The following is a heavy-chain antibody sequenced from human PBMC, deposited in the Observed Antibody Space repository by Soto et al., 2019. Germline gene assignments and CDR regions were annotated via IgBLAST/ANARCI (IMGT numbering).Heavy chain of an antibody. CDR3: AKNRGLVGTWWHFDY. Sequence: EVQLLESGGDLVQPGRSLRLSCAASGFTFSGYAMSWVRQAPGKGLEWVSVIHGGGNSAYYADSVKGRFTISRDNSKNTLYLQMSRLRGEDTAVYYCAKNRGLVGTWWHFDYWGKGTLVTVSS. CDR1: GFTFSGYA. CDR2: IHGGGNSA. D-gene: IGHD2-8*02. V-gene: IGHV3-23*01. J-gene: IGHJ4*02.